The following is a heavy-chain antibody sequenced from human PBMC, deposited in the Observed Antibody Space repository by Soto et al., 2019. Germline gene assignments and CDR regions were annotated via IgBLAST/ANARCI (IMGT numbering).Heavy chain of an antibody. CDR2: TYYRSKWYN. V-gene: IGHV6-1*01. CDR3: ARVKARYCSGGSCYSSLYYYGMDV. D-gene: IGHD2-15*01. J-gene: IGHJ6*02. CDR1: GDSVSSNSAA. Sequence: TLSLTCAISGDSVSSNSAAWNWIRQSPSRGLEWLGRTYYRSKWYNDYAVSVKSRITINPDTSKNQFSLQLNSVTPEDTAVYYCARVKARYCSGGSCYSSLYYYGMDVWGQGTTVTVSS.